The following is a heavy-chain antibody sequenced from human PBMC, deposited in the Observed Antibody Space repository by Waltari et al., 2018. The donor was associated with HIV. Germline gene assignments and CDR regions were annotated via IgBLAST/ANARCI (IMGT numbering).Heavy chain of an antibody. J-gene: IGHJ4*02. V-gene: IGHV4-59*01. CDR3: ARYGSGHRHFGY. CDR1: GDSMTSYY. CDR2: IYSSGSA. D-gene: IGHD3-10*01. Sequence: QVQLQESGPGLLKPSETLSLTCSVSGDSMTSYYWAWIRQPPGKGLEWVGYIYSSGSASYSPSLQSRLTISVDTSKNQVSLKLSSVTAADTAVYYCARYGSGHRHFGYWGQGTLVIVSS.